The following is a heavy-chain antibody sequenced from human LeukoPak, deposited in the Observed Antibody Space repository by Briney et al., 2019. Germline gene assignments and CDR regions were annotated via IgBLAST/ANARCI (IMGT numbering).Heavy chain of an antibody. V-gene: IGHV3-30*03. CDR3: ARDSGVVGATKGGAFDI. D-gene: IGHD1-26*01. CDR2: ISYDGSNK. Sequence: PGGSLRLSCAASGFTFSSYGMHWVRQAPGKGLEWVAVISYDGSNKYYADSVKGRFTISRDNSKNTLYLQMNSLRAEDTAVYYCARDSGVVGATKGGAFDIWGQGTMVTVSS. CDR1: GFTFSSYG. J-gene: IGHJ3*02.